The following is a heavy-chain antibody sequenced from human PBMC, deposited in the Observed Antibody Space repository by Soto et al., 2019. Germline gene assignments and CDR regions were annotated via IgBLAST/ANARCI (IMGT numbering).Heavy chain of an antibody. CDR1: GGSISSYY. V-gene: IGHV4-59*08. D-gene: IGHD3-10*01. CDR2: IYYSGST. Sequence: SETLSLTCTVSGGSISSYYWSWIRQPPGKGLEWIGYIYYSGSTNYNPSLKSRVTISVDTSKNQFSLKLSSVTAADTAVYYCARHEPMVRGLDYWGQGTLVTVSS. J-gene: IGHJ4*02. CDR3: ARHEPMVRGLDY.